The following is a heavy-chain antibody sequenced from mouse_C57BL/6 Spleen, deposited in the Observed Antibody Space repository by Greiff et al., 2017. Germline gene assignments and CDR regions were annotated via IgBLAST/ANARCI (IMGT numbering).Heavy chain of an antibody. Sequence: DVMLVESGGGLVKPGGSLKLSCAASGFTFSDYGMHWVRQAPEKGLEWVAYISSGSSTIYYADTVKGRFTISRDNAKNTLFLQMTSLRSEDTAMYYCARGGNSHYYAMDYWGQGTSVTVSS. CDR1: GFTFSDYG. V-gene: IGHV5-17*01. D-gene: IGHD2-1*01. CDR2: ISSGSSTI. J-gene: IGHJ4*01. CDR3: ARGGNSHYYAMDY.